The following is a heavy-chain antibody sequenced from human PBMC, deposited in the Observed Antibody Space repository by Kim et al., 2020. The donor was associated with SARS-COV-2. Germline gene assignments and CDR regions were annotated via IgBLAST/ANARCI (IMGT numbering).Heavy chain of an antibody. CDR3: MRDPRIY. J-gene: IGHJ1*01. CDR1: GFIIRIYW. D-gene: IGHD2-15*01. CDR2: IKEDGSEA. Sequence: GGSLRLSCVASGFIIRIYWMSWVRQPPGKGLEWVGKIKEDGSEAYYADSVKGRFTISRDNSKNSLYLQMNSLRDEDTAVYYCMRDPRIYWGKGTLVIV. V-gene: IGHV3-7*01.